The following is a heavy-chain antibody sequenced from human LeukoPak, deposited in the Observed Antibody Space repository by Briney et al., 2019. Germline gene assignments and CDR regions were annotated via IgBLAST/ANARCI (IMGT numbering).Heavy chain of an antibody. Sequence: ASVKVSCKASGGTFSSYAISWVRQAPGQGLEWMGGIIPIFGTANYAQKFQGRVTITADKSTSTAYMELSSLRSEDTAVYYCARDGEVVLRYFDWLLYWGQGTLVTVSS. CDR1: GGTFSSYA. D-gene: IGHD3-9*01. CDR2: IIPIFGTA. J-gene: IGHJ4*02. V-gene: IGHV1-69*06. CDR3: ARDGEVVLRYFDWLLY.